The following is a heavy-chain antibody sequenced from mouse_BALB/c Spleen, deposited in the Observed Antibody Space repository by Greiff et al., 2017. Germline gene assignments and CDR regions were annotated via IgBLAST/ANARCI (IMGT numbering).Heavy chain of an antibody. CDR1: GYTFTDYW. CDR2: IDTSDSYT. Sequence: QVQLQQPGAELVMPGASVKMSCKASGYTFTDYWMHWVKQRPGQGLEWIGAIDTSDSYTSYNQKFKGKATLTVDESSSTAYMQLSSLTSEDSAVYYCARSGAVVDYFDYWGQGTTLTVSS. CDR3: ARSGAVVDYFDY. D-gene: IGHD1-1*01. J-gene: IGHJ2*01. V-gene: IGHV1-69*01.